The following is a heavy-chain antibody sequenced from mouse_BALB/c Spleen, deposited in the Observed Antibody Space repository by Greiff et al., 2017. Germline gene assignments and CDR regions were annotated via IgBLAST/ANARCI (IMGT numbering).Heavy chain of an antibody. CDR2: ISSGGSYT. CDR1: GFTFSSYT. Sequence: EVQRVESGGGLVKPGGSLKLSCAASGFTFSSYTMSWVRQTPEKRLEWVATISSGGSYTYYPDSVKGRFTISRDNAKNTLYLQMSSLKSEDTAMYYCTREDFDYWGQGTTLTVSS. J-gene: IGHJ2*01. CDR3: TREDFDY. V-gene: IGHV5-6-4*01.